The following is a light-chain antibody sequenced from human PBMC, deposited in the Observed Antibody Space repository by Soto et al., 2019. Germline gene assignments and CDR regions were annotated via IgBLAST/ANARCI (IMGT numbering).Light chain of an antibody. CDR1: QSVSSSY. CDR2: GAS. Sequence: EIVLTQSPGTLSLSPGERATLSCRASQSVSSSYLAWYQQKPGQAPRLLIYGASSRATGIPDRFSGSGSGTDFTLTISRLEPEDFAVYYCLQDYNYPWTFGQGTKVDNK. V-gene: IGKV3-20*01. J-gene: IGKJ1*01. CDR3: LQDYNYPWT.